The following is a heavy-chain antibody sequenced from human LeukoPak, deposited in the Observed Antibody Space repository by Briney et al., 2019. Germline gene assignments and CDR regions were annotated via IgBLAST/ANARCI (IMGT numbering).Heavy chain of an antibody. D-gene: IGHD4-17*01. Sequence: PSETLSLTCAVYGESFSGNSWSWIRQPPGKGLEWIGEINHSGSTNYNPSLKSRVTISVDTSKNQFSLNLSSVTAADTAVYYCARWTTVTRAFDYWGQGTLVTVSS. J-gene: IGHJ4*02. CDR3: ARWTTVTRAFDY. V-gene: IGHV4-34*01. CDR2: INHSGST. CDR1: GESFSGNS.